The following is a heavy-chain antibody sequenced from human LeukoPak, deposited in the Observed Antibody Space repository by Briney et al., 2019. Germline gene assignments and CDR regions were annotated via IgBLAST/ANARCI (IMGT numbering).Heavy chain of an antibody. Sequence: GGSLRLSCAASGFTFDDYGIHWVRQAPGKGLEWVSSISSGSTYTYYADSVKGRFTISRDNAKNSLYLQMNSLRAEDTAVYYCARTGYGYNYFDYWGQGTLVTVSS. D-gene: IGHD3-16*01. CDR3: ARTGYGYNYFDY. V-gene: IGHV3-21*01. CDR2: ISSGSTYT. J-gene: IGHJ4*02. CDR1: GFTFDDYG.